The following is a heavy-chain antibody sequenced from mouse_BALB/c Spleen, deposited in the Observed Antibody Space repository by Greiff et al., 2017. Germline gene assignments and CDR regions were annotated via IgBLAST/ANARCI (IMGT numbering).Heavy chain of an antibody. CDR1: GFTFSSYG. D-gene: IGHD2-3*01. J-gene: IGHJ4*01. Sequence: DVMLVESGGGLVQPGGSLKLSCAASGFTFSSYGMSWVRQTPDKRLELVAEISSGGSYTYYPDTVTGRFTISRDNAKNTLYLEMSSLRSEDTAMYYCAKYDAYQNYAMDYWGQGTSVTVSS. V-gene: IGHV5-9-4*01. CDR3: AKYDAYQNYAMDY. CDR2: ISSGGSYT.